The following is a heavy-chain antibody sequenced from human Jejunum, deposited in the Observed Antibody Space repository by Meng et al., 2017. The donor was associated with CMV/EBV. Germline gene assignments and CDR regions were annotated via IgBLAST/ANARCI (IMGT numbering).Heavy chain of an antibody. CDR2: IDNRGST. Sequence: HPQGPGPGLVRPSQTLALTCTGSGASCSSGDFCVSWIRQPPGKGLEYIGYIDNRGSTYYNPSLKSRVTMSMDTSKNQFSLKLTSVTAADTAVYYCARGYSSGWNYFHYWGQGTLVTVSS. CDR1: GASCSSGDFC. D-gene: IGHD6-19*01. J-gene: IGHJ4*02. V-gene: IGHV4-30-4*01. CDR3: ARGYSSGWNYFHY.